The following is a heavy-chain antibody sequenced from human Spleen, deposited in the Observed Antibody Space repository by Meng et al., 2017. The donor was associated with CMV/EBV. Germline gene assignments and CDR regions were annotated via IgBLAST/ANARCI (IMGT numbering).Heavy chain of an antibody. CDR2: IYYSGST. J-gene: IGHJ5*02. CDR1: GGSINSYF. CDR3: ARGHSSGWYGVTQWFDP. V-gene: IGHV4-59*01. D-gene: IGHD6-19*01. Sequence: GSLRLSCTVSGGSINSYFWSWIRQPPGKGLEWIGYIYYSGSTNYNPSLKSRVTITVDTSKNQFSLKLSSVTAADTAVYYCARGHSSGWYGVTQWFDPWGQGTLVTVSS.